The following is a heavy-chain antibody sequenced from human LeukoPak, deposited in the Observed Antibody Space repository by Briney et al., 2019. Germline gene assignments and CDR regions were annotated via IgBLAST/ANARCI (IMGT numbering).Heavy chain of an antibody. Sequence: GASVKVSCKASGGTFSSYAISWVRQAPGQGLEWMGIINPSGGSTNYAQKFRGRVTMTRDTSTSTVYMELSSLRSEDTAVYYCARGSGSSTAYGMDVWGQGTTVTVSS. CDR1: GGTFSSYA. CDR2: INPSGGST. V-gene: IGHV1-46*01. CDR3: ARGSGSSTAYGMDV. J-gene: IGHJ6*02. D-gene: IGHD2-2*01.